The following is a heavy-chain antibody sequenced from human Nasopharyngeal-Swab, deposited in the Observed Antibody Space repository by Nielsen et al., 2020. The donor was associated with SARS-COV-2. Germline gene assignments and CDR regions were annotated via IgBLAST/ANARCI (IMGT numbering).Heavy chain of an antibody. J-gene: IGHJ5*02. V-gene: IGHV3-7*03. CDR2: IKKDGSEK. Sequence: GESLKISCAASGFTLSSYWMSWVRQAPGKGLEWVANIKKDGSEKYYVDSVKGRFAISRDNDKNSLYPQMNSLRVEDTAVYFCARDLGRMGANNWFDPWGQGTLVTVSS. D-gene: IGHD1-26*01. CDR3: ARDLGRMGANNWFDP. CDR1: GFTLSSYW.